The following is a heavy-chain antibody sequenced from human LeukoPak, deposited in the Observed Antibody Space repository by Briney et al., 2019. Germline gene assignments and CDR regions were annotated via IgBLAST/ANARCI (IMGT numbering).Heavy chain of an antibody. D-gene: IGHD3-16*01. CDR1: GASMRSETHY. Sequence: PSETLSLTCNVSGASMRSETHYWSWLRQHPGKGPEWIAYIYYTAGAYYNPSLESRVSISLDASENQFSLKLSSVTAADTAVYYCARGRRELNYAPDYWGQGTLVTVSS. CDR2: IYYTAGA. V-gene: IGHV4-31*03. CDR3: ARGRRELNYAPDY. J-gene: IGHJ4*02.